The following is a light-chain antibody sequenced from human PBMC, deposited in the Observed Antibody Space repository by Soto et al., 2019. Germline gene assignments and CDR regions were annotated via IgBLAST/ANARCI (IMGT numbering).Light chain of an antibody. Sequence: SVLTQPPSASGTPGQRITISCSGSSSNIGSNTINWYQQLPGTAPKLLIYSHNQRPSGVPDRFSGSKSGTSASLAISGLLSEDETDYYCAAWDDSLNGWVFGGGTQLTVL. CDR1: SSNIGSNT. CDR2: SHN. V-gene: IGLV1-44*01. J-gene: IGLJ2*01. CDR3: AAWDDSLNGWV.